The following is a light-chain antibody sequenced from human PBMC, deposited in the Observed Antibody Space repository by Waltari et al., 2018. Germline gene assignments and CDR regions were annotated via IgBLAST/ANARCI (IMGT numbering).Light chain of an antibody. Sequence: DIQMTQSPSSLSASVGDRVTMSCRASQTIRQHLNWYQQKAGTAPRLLIYGASTLQRGVPSRFSGSGSGSHFTLNISSLQPEDFATYLCQQSAYTPFTFGGGTKVDIK. J-gene: IGKJ4*01. CDR2: GAS. V-gene: IGKV1-39*01. CDR1: QTIRQH. CDR3: QQSAYTPFT.